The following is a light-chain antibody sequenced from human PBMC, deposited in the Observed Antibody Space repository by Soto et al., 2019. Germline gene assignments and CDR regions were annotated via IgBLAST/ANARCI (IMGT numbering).Light chain of an antibody. CDR2: SDN. J-gene: IGLJ2*01. CDR3: AAWDVSLVV. V-gene: IGLV1-44*01. Sequence: QSVQTQPPSASGTPGQRVTISCSGSSSNIGTNTVIWYQQLPGAAPKLLIYSDNQRPSGVPDRFSGSKSGTFASLAISGLQSEDEADYYCAAWDVSLVVFGGGTKLTVL. CDR1: SSNIGTNT.